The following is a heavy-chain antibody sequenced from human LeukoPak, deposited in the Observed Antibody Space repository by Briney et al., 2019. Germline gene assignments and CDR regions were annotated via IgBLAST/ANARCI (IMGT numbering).Heavy chain of an antibody. V-gene: IGHV4-59*01. CDR1: GGSISSYY. CDR2: IYYSGST. D-gene: IGHD3-3*01. J-gene: IGHJ4*02. Sequence: PSETLSLTCTVSGGSISSYYWSWIRQPPGKGLEWIGYIYYSGSTNYNPSLKSRVTTSVDTSKNQFSLKLSSVTAADTAVYYCARSAPTSITIFGVVFRHFDYWGQGTLVAVSS. CDR3: ARSAPTSITIFGVVFRHFDY.